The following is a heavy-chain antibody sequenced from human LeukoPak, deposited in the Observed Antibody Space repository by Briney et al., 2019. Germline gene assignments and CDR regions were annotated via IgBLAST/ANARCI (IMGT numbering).Heavy chain of an antibody. CDR3: VRDETFSA. Sequence: GGSLRLSCAASGFTFSSFEMNWVRQAPGTGLEWVSYISTSGSTIYYAYSVKGRFTISRDNANNSLSLHMNGLRVEDTAIYYCVRDETFSAWGQGTLVTVSS. CDR2: ISTSGSTI. V-gene: IGHV3-48*03. CDR1: GFTFSSFE. J-gene: IGHJ5*02. D-gene: IGHD3-16*01.